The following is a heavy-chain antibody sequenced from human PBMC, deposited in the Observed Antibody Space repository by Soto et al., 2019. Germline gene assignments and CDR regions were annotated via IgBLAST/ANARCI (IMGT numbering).Heavy chain of an antibody. CDR1: GGSCSGYY. V-gene: IGHV4-34*01. D-gene: IGHD5-12*01. Sequence: SETLSLTCAVYGGSCSGYYWSWIRQPPGKGLEWIGEINHSGSTNYNPSLKSRVTISVDTSKNQFSLKLSSVTAADTAVYYCARGSEATGYYFDYWGQGTLVTVSS. CDR2: INHSGST. CDR3: ARGSEATGYYFDY. J-gene: IGHJ4*02.